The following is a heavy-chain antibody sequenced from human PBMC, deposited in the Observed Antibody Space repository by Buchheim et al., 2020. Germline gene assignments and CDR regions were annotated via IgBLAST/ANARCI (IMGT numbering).Heavy chain of an antibody. D-gene: IGHD3-16*02. CDR1: GFTVSSNY. CDR2: IYSGGST. CDR3: AKGFLGYYDYVWGSYPYYYYGMDV. Sequence: EVQLVESGGGLVQPGGSLRLSCAASGFTVSSNYMSWVRQAPGKGLEWVSVIYSGGSTYYADSVKGRFTISRDNSKNTLYLQMNSLRAEDTAVYYCAKGFLGYYDYVWGSYPYYYYGMDVWGQGTT. V-gene: IGHV3-66*02. J-gene: IGHJ6*02.